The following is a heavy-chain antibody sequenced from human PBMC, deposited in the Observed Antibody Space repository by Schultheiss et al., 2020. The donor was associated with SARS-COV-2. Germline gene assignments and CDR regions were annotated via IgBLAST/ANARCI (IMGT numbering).Heavy chain of an antibody. Sequence: GGSLRLSCSASGFTFSDYGMHWVRQAPGKTLEYVSAITYDGGRTYYADSVKGRFTISRDNAKSSLFLQMNSLRAEDTAVYYCARDRDNWNDVRPTAPDYWGQGTLVTVSS. V-gene: IGHV3-64*04. J-gene: IGHJ4*02. CDR3: ARDRDNWNDVRPTAPDY. CDR1: GFTFSDYG. D-gene: IGHD1-1*01. CDR2: ITYDGGRT.